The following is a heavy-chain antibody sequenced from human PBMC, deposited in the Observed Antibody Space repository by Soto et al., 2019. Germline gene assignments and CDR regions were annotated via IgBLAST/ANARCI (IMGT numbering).Heavy chain of an antibody. V-gene: IGHV4-30-4*01. CDR2: IHYSGST. Sequence: QVQLQESGPGLVKPSQTLSLTCAVSGGSISSGGAYYWSWIRQSPGKGLEWIAYIHYSGSTYYNSSLKSRGTMSVDTSKNQCSLKVSSVPAADTAVYYCARSPKGLGNFDYWGQGTLVTVSS. CDR1: GGSISSGGAYY. CDR3: ARSPKGLGNFDY. D-gene: IGHD3-10*01. J-gene: IGHJ4*02.